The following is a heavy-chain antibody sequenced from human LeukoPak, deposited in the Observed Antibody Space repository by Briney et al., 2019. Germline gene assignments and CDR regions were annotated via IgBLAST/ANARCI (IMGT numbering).Heavy chain of an antibody. D-gene: IGHD1-26*01. Sequence: GGSLRLSCAGSGFTFRSYGMRWVRQTPGKGLEWVSAISGSGVSTYYVDSVKGRFTISRDNSKNTLVLQMNSLRAEDTAIYICAKDGGTYPYFLDVWGKGTTVIVSS. J-gene: IGHJ6*03. CDR2: ISGSGVST. CDR1: GFTFRSYG. V-gene: IGHV3-23*01. CDR3: AKDGGTYPYFLDV.